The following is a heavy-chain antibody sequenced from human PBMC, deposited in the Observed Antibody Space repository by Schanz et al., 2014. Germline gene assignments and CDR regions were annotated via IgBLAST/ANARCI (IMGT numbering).Heavy chain of an antibody. CDR3: AKSQGSSFDS. Sequence: EVQLLESGGGLVQPGGSLRLSCEASGFSFGNYAMSWVRQAPGKGLEWVSALSEGGGGTHYADSVRGRFTISSDNSKSTLYLQMSSRRAEDTAVYYCAKSQGSSFDSWGQGTLVTVSS. CDR1: GFSFGNYA. V-gene: IGHV3-23*01. CDR2: LSEGGGGT. J-gene: IGHJ4*02. D-gene: IGHD6-13*01.